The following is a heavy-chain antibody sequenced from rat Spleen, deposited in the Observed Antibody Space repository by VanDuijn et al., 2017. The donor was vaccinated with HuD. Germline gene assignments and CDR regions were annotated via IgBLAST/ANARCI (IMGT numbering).Heavy chain of an antibody. V-gene: IGHV5-31*01. CDR2: ISYDGSST. J-gene: IGHJ2*01. Sequence: EVQLVESGGGLVQPGRSLKLSCVASGFTFSSYWMYWIRQAPGKGLEWVASISYDGSSTYYRDSVKGRFTISRDNAKSTLYLQMDSLRSEDTATYYCTRYGYNYVGDYWGQGVMVTVSS. D-gene: IGHD1-9*01. CDR3: TRYGYNYVGDY. CDR1: GFTFSSYW.